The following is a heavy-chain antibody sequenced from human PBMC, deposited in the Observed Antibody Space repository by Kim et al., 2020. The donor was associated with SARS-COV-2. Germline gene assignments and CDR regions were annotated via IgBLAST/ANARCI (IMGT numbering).Heavy chain of an antibody. V-gene: IGHV3-74*01. CDR2: T. Sequence: TIYAESVKGRFTISRDNAKNTLYLQMNNLRVEDTAVYYCTRDLDWLLFDYWGQGTLVTVSS. CDR3: TRDLDWLLFDY. J-gene: IGHJ4*02. D-gene: IGHD3-3*01.